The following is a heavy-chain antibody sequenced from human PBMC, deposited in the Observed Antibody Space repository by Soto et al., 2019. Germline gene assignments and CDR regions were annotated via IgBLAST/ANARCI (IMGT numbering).Heavy chain of an antibody. V-gene: IGHV3-23*01. CDR3: ARPRSGSNVGKLHY. CDR2: ISLGGGST. J-gene: IGHJ4*02. CDR1: GFTFSSYA. Sequence: EVQLLESGGDLVQPGGSLSLSCAASGFTFSSYAMSWVRQAPGKGLEWVSSISLGGGSTYFADSLKGRFTISRDNSKNSLYLQMNSLRPEDTAVYYCARPRSGSNVGKLHYWGQGTLVTVSS. D-gene: IGHD1-26*01.